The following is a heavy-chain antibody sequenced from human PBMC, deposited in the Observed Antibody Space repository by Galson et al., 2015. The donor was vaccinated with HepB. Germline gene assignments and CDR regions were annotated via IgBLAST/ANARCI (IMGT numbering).Heavy chain of an antibody. CDR1: GYTFTDYD. CDR2: VDPQDGET. J-gene: IGHJ3*02. D-gene: IGHD6-19*01. Sequence: VKVSCKVSGYTFTDYDMHWVQQAPGKGLEWMGLVDPQDGETIYAEKFQGRVTIIADTSTDTAYMELSSLKSEDTAVYYCAILRIAMSGPAFDIWGQGTMVTVSS. V-gene: IGHV1-69-2*01. CDR3: AILRIAMSGPAFDI.